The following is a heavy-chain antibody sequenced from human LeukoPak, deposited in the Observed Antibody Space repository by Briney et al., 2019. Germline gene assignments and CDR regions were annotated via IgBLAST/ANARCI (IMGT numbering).Heavy chain of an antibody. CDR3: AKGLRTGVGPYMGYHYYMDV. CDR2: INDNGDGT. J-gene: IGHJ6*03. CDR1: GFTFSSYA. Sequence: GRSLRLSCTASGFTFSSYAMSWVRQAPGKGLRWVSTINDNGDGTYYADSVKGRFTISRDNSYNTVSLQMNSLRDEDTGVYYCAKGLRTGVGPYMGYHYYMDVWGXGATVTVSS. D-gene: IGHD3-16*01. V-gene: IGHV3-23*01.